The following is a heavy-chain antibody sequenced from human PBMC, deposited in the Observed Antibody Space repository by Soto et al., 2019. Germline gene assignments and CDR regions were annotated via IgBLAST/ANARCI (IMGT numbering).Heavy chain of an antibody. CDR3: ARVTRYTYSNYDWLDP. CDR1: GFDSSDYS. V-gene: IGHV3-11*01. J-gene: IGHJ5*02. CDR2: ISQSGSTT. Sequence: HVELVESGGGLVTPGGSLRLSCAASGFDSSDYSITWIRQAPGKGLEWVSYISQSGSTTYYADSVKGRFAVSRDDAKNSLYLQMNSLRVEDTAVYYCARVTRYTYSNYDWLDPWGQGTLVTVSS. D-gene: IGHD4-4*01.